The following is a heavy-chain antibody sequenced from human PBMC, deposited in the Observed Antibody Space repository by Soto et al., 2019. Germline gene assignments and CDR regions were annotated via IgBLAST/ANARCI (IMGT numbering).Heavy chain of an antibody. CDR2: ISGSGGST. D-gene: IGHD3-22*01. CDR1: GFTFSSYA. J-gene: IGHJ4*02. CDR3: VKGEFYYDSSAYYPFDS. V-gene: IGHV3-23*01. Sequence: GGSLRLSCAASGFTFSSYAMSWVRQAPGKGLEWVSAISGSGGSTHYADSVKGRFTISRDNSRNTQYLQMSSLRADDTAVYYCVKGEFYYDSSAYYPFDSWGQGTLVTVSS.